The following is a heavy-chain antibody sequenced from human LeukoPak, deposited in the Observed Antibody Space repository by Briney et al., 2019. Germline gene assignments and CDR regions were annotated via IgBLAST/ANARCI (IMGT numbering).Heavy chain of an antibody. Sequence: ASVKVSCKASGGTFSSYAISWVRQAPGQGLEWMGRIIPILGIANYAQKFQGRVTFTADKSTTTAYLELSGMTSEDTAVYYCARDGAYYYDSSGPSWGQGTLVTVSS. D-gene: IGHD3-22*01. CDR2: IIPILGIA. V-gene: IGHV1-69*04. J-gene: IGHJ4*02. CDR3: ARDGAYYYDSSGPS. CDR1: GGTFSSYA.